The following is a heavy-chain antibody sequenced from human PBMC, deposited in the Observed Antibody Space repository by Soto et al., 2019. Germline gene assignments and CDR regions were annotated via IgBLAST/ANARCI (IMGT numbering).Heavy chain of an antibody. D-gene: IGHD3-22*01. V-gene: IGHV3-11*01. CDR1: GFTFSDYY. CDR3: ARDTAFINSGFFDA. J-gene: IGHJ5*02. Sequence: GSLRLSCAASGFTFSDYYMNWIRQAPGKGLEWVSYISDSGSSIFYADSVKGRFTISRDSARKSLYLHMSSLRVEDTAVYYCARDTAFINSGFFDAWGQGTPVTVSS. CDR2: ISDSGSSI.